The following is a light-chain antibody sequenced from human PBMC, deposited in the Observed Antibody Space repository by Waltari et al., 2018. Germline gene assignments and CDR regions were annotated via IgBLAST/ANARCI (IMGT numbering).Light chain of an antibody. CDR2: END. CDR1: SSNIGNNY. CDR3: GTWDTSLSAKV. Sequence: QSVLTQPPSVSAAPGQKVTISCSGSSSNIGNNYVSWYQQFPGTAPKLLIYENDKRPSGIPDQCSGSKSGTSATLGITGLQTGDEADYYCGTWDTSLSAKVFGGGTKLTVL. J-gene: IGLJ3*02. V-gene: IGLV1-51*02.